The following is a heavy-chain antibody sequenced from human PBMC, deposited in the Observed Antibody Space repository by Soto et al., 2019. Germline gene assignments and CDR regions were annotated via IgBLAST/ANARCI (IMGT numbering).Heavy chain of an antibody. CDR1: GFRFSTYA. Sequence: HPGGSLRLSCASSGFRFSTYAMNWVRQAPGKGLEWVAVISNDGSNKSYANSVKGRFTISRDNSKNTLYLHMNSLRAADTALFYCARAGSYGMDVWGQGTTVTVSS. V-gene: IGHV3-30-3*01. J-gene: IGHJ6*02. CDR3: ARAGSYGMDV. CDR2: ISNDGSNK.